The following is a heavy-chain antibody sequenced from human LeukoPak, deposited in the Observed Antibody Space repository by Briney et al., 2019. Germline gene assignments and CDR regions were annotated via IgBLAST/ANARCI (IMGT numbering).Heavy chain of an antibody. CDR2: IYTSGST. J-gene: IGHJ4*02. Sequence: SETLSLTCTVSGDSIDSNYYWSWIRQPAGKGLEWIGRIYTSGSTNYNPSLKSRVTISVDTSKNQFSLKLSSVTAADTAVYYCARAHLSSIAARQYYFDYWGQGTLVTVSS. V-gene: IGHV4-4*07. CDR1: GDSIDSNYY. CDR3: ARAHLSSIAARQYYFDY. D-gene: IGHD6-6*01.